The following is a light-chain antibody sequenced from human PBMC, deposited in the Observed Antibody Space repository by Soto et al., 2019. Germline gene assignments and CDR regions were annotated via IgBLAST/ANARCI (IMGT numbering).Light chain of an antibody. CDR3: QQYGRSPRYT. Sequence: EIVLTQSPGTLSLSPGERATLSCRASQSVSTSYLAWYHQKPGQAPRLLIYGASSRATGIPDRFSGSGSGTDFTLTISRLEPEDFAVYYCQQYGRSPRYTFGQGTKLEIK. CDR2: GAS. CDR1: QSVSTSY. J-gene: IGKJ2*01. V-gene: IGKV3-20*01.